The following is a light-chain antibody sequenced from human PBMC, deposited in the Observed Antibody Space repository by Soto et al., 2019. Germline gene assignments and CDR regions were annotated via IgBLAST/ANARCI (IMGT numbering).Light chain of an antibody. Sequence: EIVVTQSPATLSVSPGERATLSCRASQSVGNNFAWYQQKPGQAPRLLIFATSTRATGVPARFSGSGSGTEFPLTISSLPSDDFAVYYCQQYGDWPLTFGGGAKVEIE. CDR3: QQYGDWPLT. V-gene: IGKV3-15*01. J-gene: IGKJ4*01. CDR2: ATS. CDR1: QSVGNN.